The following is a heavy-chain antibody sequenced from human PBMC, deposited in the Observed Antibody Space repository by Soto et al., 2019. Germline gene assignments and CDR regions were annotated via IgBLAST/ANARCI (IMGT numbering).Heavy chain of an antibody. CDR3: TRGAYFSGATCYSGYNWFHP. CDR2: FDPENDDT. D-gene: IGHD2-2*01. V-gene: IGHV1-24*01. CDR1: GYTLSEVP. J-gene: IGHJ5*02. Sequence: ASVKVSCKVSGYTLSEVPIHWVRQTPGQGLEWIGGFDPENDDTSYAQNFQGRVTLTEDTSTDTAYLELSGLRSEDTAIYYCTRGAYFSGATCYSGYNWFHPWGRGSLVTVSS.